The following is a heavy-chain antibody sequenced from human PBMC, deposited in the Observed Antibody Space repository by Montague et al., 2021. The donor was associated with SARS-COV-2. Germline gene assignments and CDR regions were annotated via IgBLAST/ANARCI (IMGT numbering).Heavy chain of an antibody. D-gene: IGHD3-10*01. CDR3: ARVLYYYGRFDY. J-gene: IGHJ4*02. V-gene: IGHV3-74*01. CDR2: INSDGSST. Sequence: SLRLSCAASGFTFNSYWMHWVRQAPGKGLVWVSRINSDGSSTSYADSVKGRFTISRDNAKNTLYLQMNSLRAEDTAVYYCARVLYYYGRFDYWGQGTLVTVSS. CDR1: GFTFNSYW.